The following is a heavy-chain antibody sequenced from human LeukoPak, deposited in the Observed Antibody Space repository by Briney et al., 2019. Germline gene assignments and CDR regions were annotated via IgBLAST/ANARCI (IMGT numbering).Heavy chain of an antibody. CDR2: MNPNSGNT. J-gene: IGHJ4*02. CDR1: GYTFTSYD. Sequence: GASVKVSCKASGYTFTSYDINWVRQATGQGLEWMGWMNPNSGNTGYAQKFQGRVTITRNTSISTAYMELSSLRSEDTAVYYCARALYYYDSSGYTADYWGQGTLVTVSS. CDR3: ARALYYYDSSGYTADY. V-gene: IGHV1-8*03. D-gene: IGHD3-22*01.